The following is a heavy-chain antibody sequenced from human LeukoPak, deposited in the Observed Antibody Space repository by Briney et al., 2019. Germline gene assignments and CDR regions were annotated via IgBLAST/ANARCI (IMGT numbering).Heavy chain of an antibody. J-gene: IGHJ5*02. CDR1: GYTFTSYG. CDR2: ISAYNGNT. Sequence: GASVKVSCKASGYTFTSYGISWVRQAPGQGLEWMGWISAYNGNTNYAQKLQGRVTMTTDTSTSTAYMELRSLRSDDTAVYYCARSPDVGWWVHGYVWGASGNWFDPWGQGTLVTVSS. V-gene: IGHV1-18*01. CDR3: ARSPDVGWWVHGYVWGASGNWFDP. D-gene: IGHD3-16*01.